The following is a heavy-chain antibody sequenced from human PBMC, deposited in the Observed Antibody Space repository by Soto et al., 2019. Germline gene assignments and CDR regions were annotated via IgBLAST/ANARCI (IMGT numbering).Heavy chain of an antibody. Sequence: SETLSLTCTVSSAPVSSSTYTWGWIRQPPGKGLEWIGSIYYSGSTYYNQSLNSRVTVSEDTSKNQYTLKLSTITAADTAVYYCARTLYSYGPRFDYWGQGTLVTVS. CDR2: IYYSGST. CDR3: ARTLYSYGPRFDY. D-gene: IGHD5-18*01. V-gene: IGHV4-39*06. CDR1: SAPVSSSTYT. J-gene: IGHJ4*02.